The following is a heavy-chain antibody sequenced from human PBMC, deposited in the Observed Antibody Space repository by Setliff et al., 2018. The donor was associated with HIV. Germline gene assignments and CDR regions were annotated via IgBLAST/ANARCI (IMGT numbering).Heavy chain of an antibody. D-gene: IGHD5-12*01. CDR2: INSDDYT. V-gene: IGHV3-66*01. J-gene: IGHJ4*02. CDR3: ARDWRSGYDLNFDY. Sequence: PGGSLRLSCAVSGFNVNNKYMTWVRQAPGKGLEWVSIINSDDYTKYADSLKGRFTISRDTSKNTLYLQMNSLRAEDTAVYYCARDWRSGYDLNFDYWGQGTLVTVS. CDR1: GFNVNNKY.